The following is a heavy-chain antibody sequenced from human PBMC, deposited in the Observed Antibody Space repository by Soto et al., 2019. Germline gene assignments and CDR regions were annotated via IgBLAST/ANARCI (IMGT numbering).Heavy chain of an antibody. CDR2: IYYSGST. Sequence: SETLSLTCTVSGGSISSGGYYWSWIRQHPGKGLEWIGYIYYSGSTYYNPSLKSRVTISVDTSKNQFSLKLSSVTAADTAVYYCARGQVGCSSTSCYVSWFDPWGQGTLVTVS. CDR3: ARGQVGCSSTSCYVSWFDP. J-gene: IGHJ5*02. V-gene: IGHV4-31*03. CDR1: GGSISSGGYY. D-gene: IGHD2-2*01.